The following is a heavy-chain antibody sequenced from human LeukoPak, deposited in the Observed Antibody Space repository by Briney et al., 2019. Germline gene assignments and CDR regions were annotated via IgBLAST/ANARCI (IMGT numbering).Heavy chain of an antibody. CDR2: ISAYNGNT. Sequence: ASVKVSCKASGYTFTSYGISWVRQAPGQGLGWMGWISAYNGNTNYAQKLQGRVTMTTDTSASTAYMELRSLRSDDTAVYYCARDENDFWSGYFNFDYWGQGTLVTVSS. CDR1: GYTFTSYG. J-gene: IGHJ4*02. CDR3: ARDENDFWSGYFNFDY. D-gene: IGHD3-3*01. V-gene: IGHV1-18*01.